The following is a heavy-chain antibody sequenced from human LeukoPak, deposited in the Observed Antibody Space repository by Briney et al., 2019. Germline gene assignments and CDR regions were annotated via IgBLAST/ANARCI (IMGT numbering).Heavy chain of an antibody. CDR2: INPNSGGT. V-gene: IGHV1-2*06. Sequence: ASVKVSCKASGYTFTGYYMHWVRQAPGQGLEWMGRINPNSGGTYYAQKFQGRVTMTRDTSISTAYMELSRLRSDDTAVYYCARDAYYDSSGYYYDYWGQGTLVTVSS. J-gene: IGHJ4*02. CDR3: ARDAYYDSSGYYYDY. D-gene: IGHD3-22*01. CDR1: GYTFTGYY.